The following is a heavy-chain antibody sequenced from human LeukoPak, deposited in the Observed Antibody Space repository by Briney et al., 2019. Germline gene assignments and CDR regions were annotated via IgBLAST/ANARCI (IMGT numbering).Heavy chain of an antibody. V-gene: IGHV3-20*04. D-gene: IGHD3-22*01. Sequence: GGSLRLSCAASGFTFDNYGMSWVRQAPGKGLEWVSGINWNGGSTGYADSVKGRFTISRENAKNSLYLQMNSLRAEDTALYYCARIDTYYYDSSGYYSAFDIWGQGTIVTVSS. CDR1: GFTFDNYG. J-gene: IGHJ3*02. CDR3: ARIDTYYYDSSGYYSAFDI. CDR2: INWNGGST.